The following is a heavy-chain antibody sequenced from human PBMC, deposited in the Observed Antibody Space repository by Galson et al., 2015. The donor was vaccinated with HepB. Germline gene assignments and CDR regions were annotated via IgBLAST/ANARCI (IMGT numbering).Heavy chain of an antibody. V-gene: IGHV3-48*01. J-gene: IGHJ6*02. CDR2: ISSSSSTI. CDR1: GFTFSSYS. CDR3: AKGYWLGELSFLSGMDV. Sequence: SLRLSCAASGFTFSSYSMNWVRQAPGKGLEWVSYISSSSSTIYYADSVKGRFTISRDNAKNSLYLQMNSLRAEDTAVYYCAKGYWLGELSFLSGMDVWGQGTTVTVSS. D-gene: IGHD3-10*01.